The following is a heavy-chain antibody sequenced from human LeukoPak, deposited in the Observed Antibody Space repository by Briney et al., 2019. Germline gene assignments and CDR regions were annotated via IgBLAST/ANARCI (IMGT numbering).Heavy chain of an antibody. D-gene: IGHD3-22*01. CDR2: ISGSGGST. CDR1: GFTFSSYA. CDR3: AKDRYYYDSSGYYHY. V-gene: IGHV3-23*01. Sequence: GGSLRLSCAAPGFTFSSYAMSWVRQAPGKGLEWVSAISGSGGSTYYADSVKGRFTISRDNSKNTLYLQMNSLRAEDTAVYYCAKDRYYYDSSGYYHYWGQGTLVTVSS. J-gene: IGHJ4*02.